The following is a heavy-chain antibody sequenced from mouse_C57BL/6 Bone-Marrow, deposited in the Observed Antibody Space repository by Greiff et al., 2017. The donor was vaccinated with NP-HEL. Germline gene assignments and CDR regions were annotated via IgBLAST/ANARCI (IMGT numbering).Heavy chain of an antibody. Sequence: EVHLVESGGGLVKPGGSLKLSCAASGFTFSSYTMSWVRQTPEKRLEWVATISGGGGNTYYPDSVKGRFTISRDNAKNTLYLQMSSLRSEDTALYYCARHRQLRLQGLAMDYWGQGTSVTVSS. CDR3: ARHRQLRLQGLAMDY. D-gene: IGHD3-2*02. J-gene: IGHJ4*01. V-gene: IGHV5-9*01. CDR1: GFTFSSYT. CDR2: ISGGGGNT.